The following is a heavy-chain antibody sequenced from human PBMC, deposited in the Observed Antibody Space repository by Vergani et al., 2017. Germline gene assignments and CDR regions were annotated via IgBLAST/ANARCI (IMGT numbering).Heavy chain of an antibody. Sequence: VRPGGSLRLSCAASGFIFSDYYMTWIRQTPGKGLEWLAHIFSNDEKSYSTSLKSRLTISKDTSKSQVVLTMTNMDPVDTATYYCSRMYPATYYMDVWGKGTTVTVS. CDR1: GFIFSDYYMT. D-gene: IGHD2-15*01. J-gene: IGHJ6*03. CDR3: SRMYPATYYMDV. V-gene: IGHV2-26*01. CDR2: IFSNDEK.